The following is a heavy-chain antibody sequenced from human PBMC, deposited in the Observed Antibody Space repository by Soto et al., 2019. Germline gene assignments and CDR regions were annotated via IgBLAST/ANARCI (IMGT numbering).Heavy chain of an antibody. CDR2: IYSGGST. V-gene: IGHV3-53*01. D-gene: IGHD5-12*01. J-gene: IGHJ6*02. CDR3: ARDRVATIPYYYYYGMDV. CDR1: GFTVSSNY. Sequence: GGSLRLSCAASGFTVSSNYMSWVRQAPGKGLEWVSVIYSGGSTYYADSVKGRFTNSRDNSKNTLYLQMNSLRAEDTAVYYCARDRVATIPYYYYYGMDVWGQGTTVTVSS.